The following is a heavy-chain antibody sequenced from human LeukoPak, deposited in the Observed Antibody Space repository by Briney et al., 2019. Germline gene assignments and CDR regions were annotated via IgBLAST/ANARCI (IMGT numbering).Heavy chain of an antibody. J-gene: IGHJ3*02. D-gene: IGHD3-10*01. CDR3: ARAVSGVLLWFGELFGVGSNDAFDI. Sequence: PGGSLRLSCAASGFTFSSYAMSWVRQAPGKGLEWVSAISGSGVSTYYADSVKGRFTISRDNAKNSLYLQMNSLRAEDTAVYYCARAVSGVLLWFGELFGVGSNDAFDIWGQGTMVTVSS. V-gene: IGHV3-23*01. CDR2: ISGSGVST. CDR1: GFTFSSYA.